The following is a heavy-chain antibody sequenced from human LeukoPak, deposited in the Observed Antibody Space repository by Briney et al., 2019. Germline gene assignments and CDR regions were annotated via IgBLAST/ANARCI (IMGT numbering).Heavy chain of an antibody. CDR1: GYTFTSYD. D-gene: IGHD6-13*01. CDR3: ARYSSSWLSYYYYGMDV. V-gene: IGHV1-8*01. Sequence: ASVKVPCKASGYTFTSYDINWVRQATGQGLEWMGWMNPNSGNTGYAQKFQGRVTMTRNTSISTAYMELSSLRSEDTAVYYCARYSSSWLSYYYYGMDVWGQGTTVTVSS. J-gene: IGHJ6*02. CDR2: MNPNSGNT.